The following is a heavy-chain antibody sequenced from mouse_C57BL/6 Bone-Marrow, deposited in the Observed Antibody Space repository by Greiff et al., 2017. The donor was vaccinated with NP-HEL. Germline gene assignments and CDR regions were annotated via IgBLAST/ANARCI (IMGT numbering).Heavy chain of an antibody. CDR3: ASLDYKFAY. J-gene: IGHJ3*01. D-gene: IGHD2-4*01. CDR1: GYTFTSYW. V-gene: IGHV1-52*01. Sequence: QVHVKQPGAELVRPGSSVKLSCKASGYTFTSYWMHWVKQRPIQGLEWIGNIDPSDSETHYNQKFKDKATLTVDKSSSTAYMQLSSLTSEDSAVYYCASLDYKFAYWGQGTLVTVSA. CDR2: IDPSDSET.